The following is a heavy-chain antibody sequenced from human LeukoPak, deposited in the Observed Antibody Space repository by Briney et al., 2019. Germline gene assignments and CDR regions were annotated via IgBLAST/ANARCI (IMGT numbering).Heavy chain of an antibody. V-gene: IGHV4-34*01. CDR2: INHSGYT. D-gene: IGHD4-17*01. CDR1: GASFDDYY. CDR3: TRMTTGHDY. Sequence: SEPLSLTCAVSGASFDDYYWSWVRQTPGKGLEWIGEINHSGYTNDSPSLKSRVTLSIDTSRKQFSLNLRSVTVADAGIYYCTRMTTGHDYWGQGTLVTVSS. J-gene: IGHJ4*02.